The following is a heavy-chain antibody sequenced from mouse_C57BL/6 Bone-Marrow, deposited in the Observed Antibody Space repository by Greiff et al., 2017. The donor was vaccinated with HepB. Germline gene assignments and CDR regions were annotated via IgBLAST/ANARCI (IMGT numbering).Heavy chain of an antibody. V-gene: IGHV1-64*01. CDR3: ARKAGTDGFYAMDY. CDR1: GYAFSSSW. Sequence: QVQLQQSGPELVKPGASVKISCKASGYAFSSSWMNWVKQRPGQGLEWIGMIHPNSGSTNYNEKFKSKATLTVDKSSSTAYMQLSSLTSEDSAVYYCARKAGTDGFYAMDYWGQGTSVTVSS. CDR2: IHPNSGST. D-gene: IGHD1-1*01. J-gene: IGHJ4*01.